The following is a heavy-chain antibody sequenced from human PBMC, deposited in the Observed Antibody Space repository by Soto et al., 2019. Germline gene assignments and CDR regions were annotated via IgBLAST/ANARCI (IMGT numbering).Heavy chain of an antibody. CDR1: SGSISSNTYF. Sequence: PSETLSLTCTVSSGSISSNTYFWAWIRQPPGQGLEWIGNIYYSGSTYYNPSLKSRVTISVDTSKNQFSLRLSSVTAADTAVYYCARVLRDYPFYYYYMDVWGKGTTVTVSS. CDR2: IYYSGST. J-gene: IGHJ6*03. CDR3: ARVLRDYPFYYYYMDV. V-gene: IGHV4-39*01. D-gene: IGHD3-10*01.